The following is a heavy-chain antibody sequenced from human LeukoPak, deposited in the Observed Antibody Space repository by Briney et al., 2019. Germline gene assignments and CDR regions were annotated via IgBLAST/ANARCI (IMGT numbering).Heavy chain of an antibody. CDR1: GFTFSSHG. CDR2: IWCDGSYK. V-gene: IGHV3-33*01. J-gene: IGHJ4*02. D-gene: IGHD2-21*01. CDR3: ARGCGGSPGCYIIDN. Sequence: PGRSLRLSCEASGFTFSSHGMHWVRQAPGKGLVWVAVIWCDGSYKYYGDSVKGRFTVSRDNSKNTLYLQMASLRTEDTALYYCARGCGGSPGCYIIDNWGQGTLVTVSS.